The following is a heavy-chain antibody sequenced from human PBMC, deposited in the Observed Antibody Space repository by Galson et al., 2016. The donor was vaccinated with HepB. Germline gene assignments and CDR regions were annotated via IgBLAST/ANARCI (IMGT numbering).Heavy chain of an antibody. CDR3: ARDRHDNSGDELDMSAFDI. D-gene: IGHD3-22*01. V-gene: IGHV3-33*01. CDR2: IWYDGSHT. Sequence: SLRLSCAASGFTFRSLGMHWVRQAPGKGLEWVTFIWYDGSHTYYADSVKGRFTISRDNSKSTLYLQMDSLRAEDTAIYYCARDRHDNSGDELDMSAFDIWGQGTMVTVSS. J-gene: IGHJ3*02. CDR1: GFTFRSLG.